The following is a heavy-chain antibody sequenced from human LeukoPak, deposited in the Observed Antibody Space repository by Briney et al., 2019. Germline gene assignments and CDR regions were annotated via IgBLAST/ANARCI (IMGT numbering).Heavy chain of an antibody. CDR1: GFTFSTYE. V-gene: IGHV3-48*03. D-gene: IGHD2-21*01. J-gene: IGHJ6*02. Sequence: GGSLRLSCAASGFTFSTYEMNWVRQAPGKGLECVSYIRSSGSAIYYADSVKGRFTISTDNAKNSLYLQMNSLRAEDTAVYYCARALDSGGYWGGYYFHGMDVWGQGTTVTVSS. CDR2: IRSSGSAI. CDR3: ARALDSGGYWGGYYFHGMDV.